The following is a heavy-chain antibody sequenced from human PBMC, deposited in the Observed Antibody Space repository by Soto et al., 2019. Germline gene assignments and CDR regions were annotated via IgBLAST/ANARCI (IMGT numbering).Heavy chain of an antibody. D-gene: IGHD3-22*01. J-gene: IGHJ5*02. CDR2: MNPKTGNI. CDR1: GYTFVDYA. Sequence: QVRLVQSGAEVKRPGASVKVSCRASGYTFVDYALHWVRQAPGQGLEWVGWMNPKTGNIKSSHKFEDRVSITRDIATSTAYMELSGLRSEDTAVYFCTREAVVAENWFDPWGQGTLVTVSS. CDR3: TREAVVAENWFDP. V-gene: IGHV1-3*01.